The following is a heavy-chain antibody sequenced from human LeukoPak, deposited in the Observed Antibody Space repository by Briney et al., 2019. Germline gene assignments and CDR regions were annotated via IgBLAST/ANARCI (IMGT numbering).Heavy chain of an antibody. CDR2: IQFNGAEK. CDR1: GFTFSNHG. J-gene: IGHJ4*02. V-gene: IGHV3-30*02. CDR3: AKDTEFRATYCSTPVCYTFDY. Sequence: GGSLRLSCATSGFTFSNHGMHWVRQAPGKGLEWVAFIQFNGAEKYYADSVTGRFTISRDDSKNTLYLQMNSLRAEDTAVYYCAKDTEFRATYCSTPVCYTFDYWGQGTLVTVSS. D-gene: IGHD2-2*02.